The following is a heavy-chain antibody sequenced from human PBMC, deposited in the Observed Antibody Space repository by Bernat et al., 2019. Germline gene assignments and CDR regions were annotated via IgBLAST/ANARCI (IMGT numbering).Heavy chain of an antibody. V-gene: IGHV3-20*04. CDR1: GFPLVDYG. J-gene: IGHJ4*02. D-gene: IGHD4-17*01. CDR2: VNWNGGST. Sequence: EVQLVESGGVWVRPGGSWRLSGAPPGFPLVDYGISWVRQAPGKGREGASGVNWNGGSTGYADPVKGRFTISRDNAKNSLYLQMNSLRAEDTALYYCARDGQTTVTTMPSCDYWGQGTLVTVSS. CDR3: ARDGQTTVTTMPSCDY.